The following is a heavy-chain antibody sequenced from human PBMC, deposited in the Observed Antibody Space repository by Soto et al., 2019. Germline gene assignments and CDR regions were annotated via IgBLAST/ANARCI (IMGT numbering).Heavy chain of an antibody. J-gene: IGHJ4*02. CDR1: GFTFSSYE. V-gene: IGHV3-48*03. CDR3: ARDPSPGIAVAGFDY. D-gene: IGHD6-19*01. CDR2: ISSSGSTI. Sequence: GGSLRLSCAASGFTFSSYEMNWVRQAPGKGLEWVSYISSSGSTIYYADSVKGRFTISRDNAKNSLYLQMNSLRAEDTAVYYCARDPSPGIAVAGFDYWGQGXLVTVYS.